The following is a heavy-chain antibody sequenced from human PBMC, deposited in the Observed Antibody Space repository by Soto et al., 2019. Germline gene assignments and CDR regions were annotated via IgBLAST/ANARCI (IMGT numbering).Heavy chain of an antibody. CDR3: ARDFYYDSSGYYYHVY. CDR1: VGTFSSYA. CDR2: IIPIFGTA. V-gene: IGHV1-69*13. Sequence: SVKVSCKASVGTFSSYAISWVRQAPGQGLEWMGGIIPIFGTANYAQKFQGRVTITADESTSTAYMELSSLRSEDTAVYYCARDFYYDSSGYYYHVYWGQGNLVTVSS. D-gene: IGHD3-22*01. J-gene: IGHJ4*02.